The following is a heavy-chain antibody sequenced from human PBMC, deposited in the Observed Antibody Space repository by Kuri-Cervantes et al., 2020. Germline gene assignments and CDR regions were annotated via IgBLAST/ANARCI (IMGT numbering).Heavy chain of an antibody. J-gene: IGHJ6*02. Sequence: ETLSLTCAASGFTFSSYSMNWVRQAPGKGLEWASYISSSSSTIYYADSVEGRFTISRDNAKNSLYLQMNSLRAEDTAVYYCARSKSNYDILTGYYVDYGMDVWGQGTTVTVSS. V-gene: IGHV3-48*04. CDR3: ARSKSNYDILTGYYVDYGMDV. CDR2: ISSSSSTI. CDR1: GFTFSSYS. D-gene: IGHD3-9*01.